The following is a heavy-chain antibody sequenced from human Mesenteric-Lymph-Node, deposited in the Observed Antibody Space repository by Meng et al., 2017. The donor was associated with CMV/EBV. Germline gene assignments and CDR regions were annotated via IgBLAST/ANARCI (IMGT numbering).Heavy chain of an antibody. J-gene: IGHJ6*02. CDR1: GGSIDNYY. D-gene: IGHD6-13*01. Sequence: SETLSLTCTVSGGSIDNYYWSWIRQPPGKGLEWIGYIYYSASTNYNPSLRSRVTISLDTSKIQFALKVNSVTAADTAVYYCARDRRSSWYPRIRRYYGMDVWGQGTTVTVSS. CDR2: IYYSAST. V-gene: IGHV4-59*12. CDR3: ARDRRSSWYPRIRRYYGMDV.